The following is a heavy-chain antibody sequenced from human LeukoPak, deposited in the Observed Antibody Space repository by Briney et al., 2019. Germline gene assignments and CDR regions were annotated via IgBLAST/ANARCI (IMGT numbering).Heavy chain of an antibody. CDR1: GGSISSYY. D-gene: IGHD2-15*01. CDR2: IYTSGST. Sequence: SETLSLTCTVSGGSISSYYWSWIRQPAGKGLEWIGRIYTSGSTNYNPSLKSRVTMSVDTSKNQFSLKLSSVTAADTAVYYCARDVLGYCSGGSCYSSWFDPWGQGTLVTVSS. CDR3: ARDVLGYCSGGSCYSSWFDP. V-gene: IGHV4-4*07. J-gene: IGHJ5*02.